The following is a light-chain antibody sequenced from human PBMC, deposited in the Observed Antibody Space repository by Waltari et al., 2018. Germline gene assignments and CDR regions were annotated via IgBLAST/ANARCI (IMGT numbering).Light chain of an antibody. CDR1: QSITSH. J-gene: IGKJ2*01. V-gene: IGKV1-39*01. CDR2: TAS. CDR3: QQSYTTPYT. Sequence: DIQMTHAPSSLSASVGDRVTITCRASQSITSHLNWYQQQPGKAPKLLIYTASSLQSEVPSRSSGSGSGTHFTLIISSLQPEDFATYFCQQSYTTPYTFGQGTKLEIK.